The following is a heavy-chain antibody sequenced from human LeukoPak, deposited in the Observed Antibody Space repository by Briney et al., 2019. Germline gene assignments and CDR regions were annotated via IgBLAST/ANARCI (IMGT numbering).Heavy chain of an antibody. CDR1: GGSFSGYY. J-gene: IGHJ1*01. Sequence: SETLTLTCAVYGGSFSGYYWSWIRQPPGKGLEWIGEINHSGSTNYNPSLKSRVTISVDTSKNQFSLKLSSVTAADTAVYYCARTSLVVTAGAEYFQHWGQGTLVTVSS. V-gene: IGHV4-34*01. CDR3: ARTSLVVTAGAEYFQH. D-gene: IGHD2-21*02. CDR2: INHSGST.